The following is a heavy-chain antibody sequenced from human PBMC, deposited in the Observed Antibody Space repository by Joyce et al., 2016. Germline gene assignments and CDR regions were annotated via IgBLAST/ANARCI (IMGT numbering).Heavy chain of an antibody. V-gene: IGHV1-18*01. Sequence: QVQLVQSGAEVKKPGASVKVSCKSSGYTFTSYGISWVRQPPGQGLEWMGGISAKNGNTNYAQKLQYRGTMTTDTSTSTAYMELRSLRSDDTAVYYCARDFDQYYDFCSGYYSNDAFDSWGQGTMVTVSS. D-gene: IGHD3-3*01. J-gene: IGHJ3*02. CDR3: ARDFDQYYDFCSGYYSNDAFDS. CDR1: GYTFTSYG. CDR2: ISAKNGNT.